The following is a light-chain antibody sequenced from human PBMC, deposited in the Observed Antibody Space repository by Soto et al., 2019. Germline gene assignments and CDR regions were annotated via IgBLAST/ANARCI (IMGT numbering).Light chain of an antibody. CDR1: NIGSER. CDR2: DDR. CDR3: QVWDRSSDHYV. J-gene: IGLJ1*01. Sequence: SYELTQPPSVSVAPGQTARINCGGNNIGSERVHWYQQKPGQAPVLVVYDDRDRPSGIPERFSGSNSGNTATLTISRVEAGDEADYYCQVWDRSSDHYVFGTGTKVTVL. V-gene: IGLV3-21*02.